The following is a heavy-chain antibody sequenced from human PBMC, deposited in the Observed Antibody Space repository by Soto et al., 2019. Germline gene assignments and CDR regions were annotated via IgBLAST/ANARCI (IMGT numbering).Heavy chain of an antibody. J-gene: IGHJ5*02. V-gene: IGHV3-23*01. CDR3: AKNRARQQVIRGGDNWLVP. D-gene: IGHD2-21*01. CDR1: GFTFADYA. CDR2: ISGNGDFI. Sequence: PGGSLRLSCAASGFTFADYAMTWVRQAPGTGLEWVSVISGNGDFIYYADSVKGRFTVSRDNSKNTVFLQMNSLRVEDTAMYFCAKNRARQQVIRGGDNWLVPWGPGTLVTVSS.